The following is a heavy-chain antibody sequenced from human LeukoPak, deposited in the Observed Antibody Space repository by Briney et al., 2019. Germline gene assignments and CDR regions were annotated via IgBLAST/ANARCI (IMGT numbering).Heavy chain of an antibody. CDR1: GFNFKNYA. CDR3: AKVFLSTDYYTSRWYYFDY. D-gene: IGHD6-13*01. Sequence: PGGSLRLSCAASGFNFKNYAMSWVRQAPGKGLEWVSVISDSGGSTSYADSVKGRFTISRDNSKKTLYLQMNSLRAEDTAVYFCAKVFLSTDYYTSRWYYFDYWGQGTLVTVSS. V-gene: IGHV3-23*01. CDR2: ISDSGGST. J-gene: IGHJ4*02.